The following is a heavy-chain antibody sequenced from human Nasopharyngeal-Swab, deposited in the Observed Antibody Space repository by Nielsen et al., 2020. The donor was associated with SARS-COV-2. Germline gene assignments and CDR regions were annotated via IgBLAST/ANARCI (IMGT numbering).Heavy chain of an antibody. CDR3: ASRGSYGDYAFDY. J-gene: IGHJ4*02. CDR2: IYPGDSDT. CDR1: GYSFTSYW. V-gene: IGHV5-51*01. D-gene: IGHD4-17*01. Sequence: GGSLRLSCKGSGYSFTSYWIGWVRQMPGKGLEWMGIIYPGDSDTRYSPSFQGQVTISADKSISTAYLQWSSLKASDTAMYYCASRGSYGDYAFDYWGQGTLVTVSS.